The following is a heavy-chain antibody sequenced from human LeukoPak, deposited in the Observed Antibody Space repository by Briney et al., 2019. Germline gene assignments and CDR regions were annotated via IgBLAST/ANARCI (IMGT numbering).Heavy chain of an antibody. V-gene: IGHV4-4*02. Sequence: SETLSLTCAVSGGSISSSNWWSWVRQPPGKGLEWIGEIYHSGSTNYNPSLKSRVTISVDKSKNQFSLKLSSVTAADTAVYYCARDRYGGNYRKAFDIWGQGTMVTVSS. CDR3: ARDRYGGNYRKAFDI. J-gene: IGHJ3*02. D-gene: IGHD4-23*01. CDR2: IYHSGST. CDR1: GGSISSSNW.